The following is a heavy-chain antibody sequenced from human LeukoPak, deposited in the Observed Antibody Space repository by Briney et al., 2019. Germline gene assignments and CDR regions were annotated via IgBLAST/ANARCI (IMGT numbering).Heavy chain of an antibody. Sequence: GGSLRLSCAASGLSVRSNYLTWVRQAPGKGLEWVSVIHTGGSAYYADSVKGRFIISRENSKNTLYLQINNLRAEDTAVYYCASSNWNSANYYYAMDVWGQGTTVIVSS. CDR3: ASSNWNSANYYYAMDV. J-gene: IGHJ6*02. D-gene: IGHD1-7*01. CDR1: GLSVRSNY. V-gene: IGHV3-53*01. CDR2: IHTGGSA.